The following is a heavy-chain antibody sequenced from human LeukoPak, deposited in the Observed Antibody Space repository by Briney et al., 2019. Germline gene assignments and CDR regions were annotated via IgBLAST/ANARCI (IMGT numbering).Heavy chain of an antibody. Sequence: GGSLRLSCAASGFTFSSYWMHWVRQAPGKGLVWVSRINSDGSSTSYADSVKGRFTISRDNSKNTLYLQMNSLRAEDTAVYYCARVLSVSYCDSWGQGTLVTVSS. J-gene: IGHJ4*02. D-gene: IGHD2/OR15-2a*01. CDR1: GFTFSSYW. CDR2: INSDGSST. CDR3: ARVLSVSYCDS. V-gene: IGHV3-74*01.